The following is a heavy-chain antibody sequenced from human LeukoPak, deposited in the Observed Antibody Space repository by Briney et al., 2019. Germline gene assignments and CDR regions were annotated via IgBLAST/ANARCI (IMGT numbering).Heavy chain of an antibody. CDR1: GFTFSSYG. Sequence: PGGSLRLSCAASGFTFSSYGMHWVRQAPGKGLEWVAVISYDGSNKYYADSVKGRFTISRDNSKNTLYLQMNSLRAEDTAVYYCVKVPGYSSSWYYFDYWGQGTLVTVSS. J-gene: IGHJ4*02. D-gene: IGHD6-13*01. CDR2: ISYDGSNK. V-gene: IGHV3-30*18. CDR3: VKVPGYSSSWYYFDY.